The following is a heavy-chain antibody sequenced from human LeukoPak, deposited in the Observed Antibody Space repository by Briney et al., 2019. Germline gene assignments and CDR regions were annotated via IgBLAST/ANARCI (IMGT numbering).Heavy chain of an antibody. V-gene: IGHV1-24*01. Sequence: ASVKVSCKVSGYTLTELSMHWVRQAPGKGLEWMGGFDPEDGETIYAQKFQGRVTMTEDTSTDTAYMELSSLRSEDTAVYYCATDLGAGWGPAAMGGAFDIWGQGTMVTVSS. CDR3: ATDLGAGWGPAAMGGAFDI. CDR1: GYTLTELS. CDR2: FDPEDGET. J-gene: IGHJ3*02. D-gene: IGHD2-2*01.